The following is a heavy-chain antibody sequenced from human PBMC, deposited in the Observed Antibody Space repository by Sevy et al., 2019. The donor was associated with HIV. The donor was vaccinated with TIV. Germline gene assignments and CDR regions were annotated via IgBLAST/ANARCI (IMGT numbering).Heavy chain of an antibody. CDR2: IYHSGST. Sequence: SQTLSLTCTVSGGSISSYYWSWIRQPPGKGLEWIGYIYHSGSTNYNPSLKSRVTTSVDTSKNQFSLKLSSVTAADTAXXXXXXXGGIAARPGRAGTHKNYYYYYGMDVWGQGTTVTVSS. CDR1: GGSISSYY. J-gene: IGHJ6*02. V-gene: IGHV4-59*01. D-gene: IGHD6-6*01. CDR3: XXXGGIAARPGRAGTHKNYYYYYGMDV.